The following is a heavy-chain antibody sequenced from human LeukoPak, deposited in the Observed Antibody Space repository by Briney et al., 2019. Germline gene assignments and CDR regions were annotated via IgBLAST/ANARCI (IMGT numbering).Heavy chain of an antibody. D-gene: IGHD4-23*01. J-gene: IGHJ5*02. CDR2: IFYSGGT. Sequence: SETLSLTCTVSGGSIRGFFWSWIRQPPGKGLEWIVYIFYSGGTYCNPSLMSRVTISVDMSTNQFSLKLTSVTAADTAVYYCARHDYGGNSAWFDPWGQGTLVTVSS. CDR1: GGSIRGFF. CDR3: ARHDYGGNSAWFDP. V-gene: IGHV4-59*01.